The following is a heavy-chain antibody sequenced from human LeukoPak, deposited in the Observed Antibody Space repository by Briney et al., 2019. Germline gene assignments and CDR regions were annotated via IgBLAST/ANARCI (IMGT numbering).Heavy chain of an antibody. CDR1: GYTFTSYY. J-gene: IGHJ4*02. D-gene: IGHD2-15*01. CDR3: ARDPGYCSGGSCYALDY. Sequence: ASVKVSCKASGYTFTSYYIHWVRQAPGQGREWMGIINPSRGSTSYAQKFQGRVTMTRGMSTSTVYMELSSLRFEDTALYYCARDPGYCSGGSCYALDYWGQGTLVTVSS. V-gene: IGHV1-46*01. CDR2: INPSRGST.